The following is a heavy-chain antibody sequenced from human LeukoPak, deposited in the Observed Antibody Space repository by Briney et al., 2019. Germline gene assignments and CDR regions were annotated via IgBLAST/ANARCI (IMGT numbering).Heavy chain of an antibody. Sequence: GGSLRLSCAASGFTFSSYEMNWVRQAPGKGLEWVSYISSSGSTIYYADSVKGRFTISRDNAENSLYLQMNSLRAEDTAVYYCARDREGYYYDSSGYFVFDYWGQGTLVTVSS. V-gene: IGHV3-48*03. CDR1: GFTFSSYE. J-gene: IGHJ4*02. D-gene: IGHD3-22*01. CDR3: ARDREGYYYDSSGYFVFDY. CDR2: ISSSGSTI.